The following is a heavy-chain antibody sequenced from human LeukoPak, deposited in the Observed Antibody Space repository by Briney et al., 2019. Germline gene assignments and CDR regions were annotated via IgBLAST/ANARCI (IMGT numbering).Heavy chain of an antibody. D-gene: IGHD3-22*01. J-gene: IGHJ4*02. V-gene: IGHV1-46*01. CDR3: ARDGRPSYNTSGYYFPGDY. Sequence: ASVKVSCKASGYTFTSFYVHWVRQAPGQGLEWMALINPSGGTARYARKFQGRVTVTRDTSTGTVYMELSSLRSEDTAVYYCARDGRPSYNTSGYYFPGDYWGQGTLVTVSS. CDR1: GYTFTSFY. CDR2: INPSGGTA.